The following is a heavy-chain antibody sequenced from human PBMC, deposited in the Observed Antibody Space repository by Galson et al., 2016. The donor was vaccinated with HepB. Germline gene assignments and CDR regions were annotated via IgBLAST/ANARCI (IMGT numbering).Heavy chain of an antibody. CDR3: AKDIVRFPHSMDV. J-gene: IGHJ6*02. V-gene: IGHV3-9*01. D-gene: IGHD3-3*01. CDR1: GFTFDDYP. CDR2: ISWNSGRI. Sequence: SLRLSCAASGFTFDDYPMHWVRQVPGKGLEWVSGISWNSGRIGYADSVKGRFTISRDNAKNSLFLQMNSLRPEDTALYYCAKDIVRFPHSMDVWGQGTTVTVSS.